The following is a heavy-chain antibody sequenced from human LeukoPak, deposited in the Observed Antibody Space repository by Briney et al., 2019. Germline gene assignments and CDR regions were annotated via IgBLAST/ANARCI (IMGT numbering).Heavy chain of an antibody. CDR3: ARGDDSSGYSDAFDI. D-gene: IGHD3-22*01. V-gene: IGHV4-59*01. Sequence: SETLSLTCTVSGGSISNKYWSWIRQPPGKGLEWIGYIYYSGSTNYNPSLKSRVTISVDTSKNQFSLKLSSVTAADTAVYYCARGDDSSGYSDAFDIWGQGTMVTVSS. CDR1: GGSISNKY. J-gene: IGHJ3*02. CDR2: IYYSGST.